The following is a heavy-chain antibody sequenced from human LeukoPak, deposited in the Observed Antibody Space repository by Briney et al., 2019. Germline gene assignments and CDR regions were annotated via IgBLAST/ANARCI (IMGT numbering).Heavy chain of an antibody. CDR3: AFSGSPTRYYFDY. D-gene: IGHD1-26*01. CDR2: IDPSGGST. Sequence: GASVKVSCKASGYTFTSYFMHWVRQAPGQGLEWMGVIDPSGGSTGYAQKFQGRVTMTRDTSTNTVYMELSSLRSEDTAVYYCAFSGSPTRYYFDYWGQGTLVTVSS. V-gene: IGHV1-46*01. CDR1: GYTFTSYF. J-gene: IGHJ4*02.